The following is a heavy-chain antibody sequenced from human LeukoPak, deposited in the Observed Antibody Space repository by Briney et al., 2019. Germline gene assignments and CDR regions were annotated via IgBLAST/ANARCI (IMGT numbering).Heavy chain of an antibody. Sequence: GRSLRLSCAASGFTFSSYGMHWVRQAPGKGLEWVAVIWYDGSNKYYADSVKGRFTISRDNSKNTLYLQMNSLRAEDTAVYYCAKSKIAVAGPLDYWGQGTLVTVSS. D-gene: IGHD6-19*01. J-gene: IGHJ4*02. V-gene: IGHV3-33*06. CDR2: IWYDGSNK. CDR1: GFTFSSYG. CDR3: AKSKIAVAGPLDY.